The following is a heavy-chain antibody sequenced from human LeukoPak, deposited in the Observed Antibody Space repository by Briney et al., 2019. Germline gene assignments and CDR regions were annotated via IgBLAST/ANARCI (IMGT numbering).Heavy chain of an antibody. V-gene: IGHV3-13*01. CDR1: GFTFSSYD. J-gene: IGHJ4*02. D-gene: IGHD6-19*01. CDR3: ARVESSGWYYFDY. Sequence: GGSLRLSCAASGFTFSSYDMHWVRQATGKGLEWASAIGTAGDTYYPGSVKGRFTISRENAKNSLCLQMNSLRAGDTAVYYCARVESSGWYYFDYWGQGTLVTVSS. CDR2: IGTAGDT.